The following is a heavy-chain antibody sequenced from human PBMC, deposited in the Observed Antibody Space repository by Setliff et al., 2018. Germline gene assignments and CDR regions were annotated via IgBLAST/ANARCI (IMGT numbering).Heavy chain of an antibody. D-gene: IGHD3-3*01. CDR1: GGSFSDYY. CDR2: INHSGST. Sequence: PSETLSLTCTVYGGSFSDYYWGWIRQPPGKGLEWIAEINHSGSTNYNPSLKSRVTISVDTSRNQFSLKLSSVTSADTSVYYFRFWSGYFKNDYWGQGTLVTVSS. CDR3: RFWSGYFKNDY. J-gene: IGHJ4*02. V-gene: IGHV4-34*01.